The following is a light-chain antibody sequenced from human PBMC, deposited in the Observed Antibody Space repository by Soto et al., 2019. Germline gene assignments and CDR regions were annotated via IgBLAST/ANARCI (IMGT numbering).Light chain of an antibody. CDR1: SSDVGAYNY. Sequence: QSALTQPASVSGSPGQSITISCTGTSSDVGAYNYVSWYQQHPGKAPNLMIYEVTDRPSGVSNRFSGSKSGNTASLTISGLQAEDEADYYCSSYTNIRTWVFGGGTKLTVL. CDR2: EVT. V-gene: IGLV2-14*01. J-gene: IGLJ3*02. CDR3: SSYTNIRTWV.